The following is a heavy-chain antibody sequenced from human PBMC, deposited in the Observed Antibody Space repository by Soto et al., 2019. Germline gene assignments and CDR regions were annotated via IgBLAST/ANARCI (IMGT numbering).Heavy chain of an antibody. CDR2: INAHSGGT. V-gene: IGHV1-2*02. D-gene: IGHD6-6*01. Sequence: ASVKVSCKATGFSFTGYYIHWLRQAPGQGLEWMGWINAHSGGTEYAQKFQGRVTLTRDTSISTAYMTLSSLRSDDTAIYYCAKDLTRQLAYWLDPWGQVTQVTVS. J-gene: IGHJ5*02. CDR3: AKDLTRQLAYWLDP. CDR1: GFSFTGYY.